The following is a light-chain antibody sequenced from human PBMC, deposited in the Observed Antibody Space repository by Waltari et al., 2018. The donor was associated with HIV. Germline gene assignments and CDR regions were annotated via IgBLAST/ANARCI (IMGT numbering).Light chain of an antibody. J-gene: IGKJ1*01. CDR3: QQYNSWPRT. V-gene: IGKV3-15*01. CDR1: QSISGN. Sequence: DIVMTQSPATLSVSPGERVTLSCRASQSISGNLAWYQQRRGQAPRHLIYGSSTRASGSPARFSGSGSGPEFSLTISSLQSEDFAMYYCQQYNSWPRTFGQGTKLEI. CDR2: GSS.